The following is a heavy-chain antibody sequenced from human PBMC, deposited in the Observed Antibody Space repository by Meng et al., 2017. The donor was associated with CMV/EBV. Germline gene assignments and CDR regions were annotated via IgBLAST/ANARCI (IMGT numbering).Heavy chain of an antibody. Sequence: GESLKISCAASGFTFSSYAMSWVRQAPGKGLEWVSAISGSGGSTYYADSVKGRFTISSDNSKNTLYLQMNSLRAEDTAVYYCAKDMAAARPDYFDYWGQGTLVTVSS. V-gene: IGHV3-23*01. D-gene: IGHD6-6*01. CDR1: GFTFSSYA. J-gene: IGHJ4*02. CDR3: AKDMAAARPDYFDY. CDR2: ISGSGGST.